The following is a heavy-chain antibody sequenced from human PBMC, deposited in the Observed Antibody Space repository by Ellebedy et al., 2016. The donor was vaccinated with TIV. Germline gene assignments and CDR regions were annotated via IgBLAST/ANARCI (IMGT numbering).Heavy chain of an antibody. CDR2: IGTVGDT. V-gene: IGHV3-13*01. CDR1: GFTFSNYD. J-gene: IGHJ5*02. D-gene: IGHD3-10*01. Sequence: GESLKISCAASGFTFSNYDMHWVRQATGKGLEWVSGIGTVGDTYYQGSVKGRLTISRENAKNSLFLQMNSLRDGDTAVYYFARGRYGPWGQGTLVTVSS. CDR3: ARGRYGP.